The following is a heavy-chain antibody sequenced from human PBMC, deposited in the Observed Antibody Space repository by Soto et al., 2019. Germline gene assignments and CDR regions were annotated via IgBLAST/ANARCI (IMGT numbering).Heavy chain of an antibody. J-gene: IGHJ4*02. CDR2: INAGNGNT. V-gene: IGHV1-3*01. Sequence: QVQLVQSGAEVKKPGASVKVSCKASGYTFTSYAMHWVRQAPGQRLEWMGWINAGNGNTKYSQKFQGRVTITRDTSASTAYMELSSLRSEDTAVYYCARDSTVEAAMPSYWGQGTLVTVSS. CDR1: GYTFTSYA. D-gene: IGHD2-2*01. CDR3: ARDSTVEAAMPSY.